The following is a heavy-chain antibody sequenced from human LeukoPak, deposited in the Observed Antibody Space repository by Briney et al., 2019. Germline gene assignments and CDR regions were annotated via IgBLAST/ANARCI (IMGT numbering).Heavy chain of an antibody. J-gene: IGHJ4*02. CDR2: IIPIFGTA. CDR1: GGTLSSYA. CDR3: ARGLGSYDSPYFVY. V-gene: IGHV1-69*13. Sequence: ASVKVSCKASGGTLSSYAISWVRQAPGQGLEWMGGIIPIFGTANYARKFQGRVTITADESTSTAYMELSSLRSEDTAVYYCARGLGSYDSPYFVYWGQGTLVTVSS. D-gene: IGHD5-12*01.